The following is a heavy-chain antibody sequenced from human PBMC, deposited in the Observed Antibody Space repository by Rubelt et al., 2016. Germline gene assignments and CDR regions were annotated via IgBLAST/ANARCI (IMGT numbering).Heavy chain of an antibody. CDR3: ARGLRDCTKGECQNWIDP. D-gene: IGHD2-8*01. Sequence: DVELEQSGGGLVQPGGSLRLSCAASGFTLTNYAMHWVRQAPGKGLEWVSSISSSSSYIYYADSVKGRFTISRDNANHNVYLEMNSLRVEDTAVYYCARGLRDCTKGECQNWIDPWGQGVLVTVSS. V-gene: IGHV3-21*02. CDR2: ISSSSSYI. J-gene: IGHJ5*02. CDR1: GFTLTNYA.